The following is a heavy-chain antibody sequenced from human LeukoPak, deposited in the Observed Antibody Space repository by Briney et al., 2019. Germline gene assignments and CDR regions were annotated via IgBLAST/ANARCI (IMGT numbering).Heavy chain of an antibody. Sequence: PGGSLRLSCAASGFTFSNYAMSWVRQAPGKGPEWVSGISGSGGSTFFAGSVKGRFTISRDNSKNTLFLQMNSLRAEDTAVYYCARTKGIGAPPQYFFDYWGQGTLVTVSS. J-gene: IGHJ4*02. CDR3: ARTKGIGAPPQYFFDY. D-gene: IGHD1-7*01. CDR2: ISGSGGST. CDR1: GFTFSNYA. V-gene: IGHV3-23*01.